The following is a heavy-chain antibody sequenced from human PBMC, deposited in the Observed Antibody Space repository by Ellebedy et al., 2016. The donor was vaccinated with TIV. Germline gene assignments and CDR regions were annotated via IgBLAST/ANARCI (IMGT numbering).Heavy chain of an antibody. J-gene: IGHJ4*02. CDR1: GFTFSDYH. D-gene: IGHD1-14*01. CDR3: AREWYFQFDY. Sequence: GESLKISCAASGFTFSDYHMSWIRQVPGKGLEWVSNISGRSSSTTYADSVRGRFTISRDDAKDSLYLQMSSLRPEDTAVYYCAREWYFQFDYWGQGTLVTVSS. V-gene: IGHV3-11*05. CDR2: ISGRSSST.